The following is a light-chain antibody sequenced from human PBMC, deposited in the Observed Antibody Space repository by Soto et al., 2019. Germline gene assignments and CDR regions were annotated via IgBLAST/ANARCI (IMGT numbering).Light chain of an antibody. J-gene: IGKJ1*01. CDR1: QSVSSN. Sequence: EIVLTQSPGTLSLSPGERATLSCRASQSVSSNLAWYQQKPGQAPRLLIYGASSRATGIPVRVSGSGSGTDFTLTISRLEPEDFAMYYCQQYGSSPTTFGQGTKVDIK. V-gene: IGKV3-20*01. CDR2: GAS. CDR3: QQYGSSPTT.